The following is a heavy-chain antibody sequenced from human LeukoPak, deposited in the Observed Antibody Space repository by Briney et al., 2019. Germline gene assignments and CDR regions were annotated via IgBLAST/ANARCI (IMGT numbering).Heavy chain of an antibody. J-gene: IGHJ1*01. CDR1: GVSVSRSDSY. D-gene: IGHD3-22*01. CDR3: ARRRYYDGSGFLE. CDR2: IYYSGRT. V-gene: IGHV4-39*01. Sequence: SETLSLTCSVSGVSVSRSDSYWDWIRQPPGKGLEWIGTIYYSGRTYYSPSLKSRVTMSVDPSNNQFSLTLRSVTAADAAIYYCARRRYYDGSGFLEWGQGTLLSVSS.